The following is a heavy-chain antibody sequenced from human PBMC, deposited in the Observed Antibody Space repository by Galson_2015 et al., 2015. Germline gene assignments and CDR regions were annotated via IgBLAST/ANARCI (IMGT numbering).Heavy chain of an antibody. D-gene: IGHD5-24*01. V-gene: IGHV1-2*04. CDR2: LHPNSANT. J-gene: IGHJ4*02. CDR3: ARQTADGYKLDF. CDR1: GYTFTGHY. Sequence: VKVSCKASGYTFTGHYLHWVRQAPGQGLEWMGWLHPNSANTNYAQNFQAWVTMTWDTSISTAYLEVSRLRSDDTAVYYCARQTADGYKLDFWGQGTLVTVFS.